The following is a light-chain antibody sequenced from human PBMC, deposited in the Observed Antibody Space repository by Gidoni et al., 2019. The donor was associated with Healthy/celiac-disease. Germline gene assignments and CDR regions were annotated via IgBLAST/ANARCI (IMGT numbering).Light chain of an antibody. Sequence: DIQITQSPSSLSASVGDRLTLTCRASQGISSYLNWYQQKPGKAPKLLIYAASSLQSGVPSRFSGSGSGTDFTLTISSLQPEDFATYYCQQSYSTPRTFGQGTKVEIK. CDR3: QQSYSTPRT. CDR2: AAS. CDR1: QGISSY. J-gene: IGKJ1*01. V-gene: IGKV1-39*01.